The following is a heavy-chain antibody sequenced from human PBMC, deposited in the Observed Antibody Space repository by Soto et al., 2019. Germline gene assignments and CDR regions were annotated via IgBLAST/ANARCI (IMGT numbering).Heavy chain of an antibody. D-gene: IGHD6-6*01. CDR2: IYWDDDK. V-gene: IGHV2-5*02. CDR1: GFSLSTSGVG. J-gene: IGHJ3*02. Sequence: QITLKESGPTLVKPTQTLTLTCTFSGFSLSTSGVGVGWIRQPPGKALEWLALIYWDDDKRYSPSLKSRLTIPKDTSKNQVVLTMTNMDPVDTATYYCAHRFEYSSSSHAFDIWGQGTMVTVSS. CDR3: AHRFEYSSSSHAFDI.